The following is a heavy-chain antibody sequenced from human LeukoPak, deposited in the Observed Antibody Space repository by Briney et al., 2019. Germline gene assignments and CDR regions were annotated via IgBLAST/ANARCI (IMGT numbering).Heavy chain of an antibody. CDR3: AKAIDGSYYVAFDY. CDR1: GFTFDDFA. J-gene: IGHJ4*02. V-gene: IGHV3-9*01. CDR2: ISWNSGSI. D-gene: IGHD1-26*01. Sequence: AGGSLRLSCAASGFTFDDFAMHWVRQAPGKGLDWVSGISWNSGSIGYADSVKGRFTISRDNAKNSLYLQMNSLRAEDTALYYCAKAIDGSYYVAFDYWGQGTLVTVSS.